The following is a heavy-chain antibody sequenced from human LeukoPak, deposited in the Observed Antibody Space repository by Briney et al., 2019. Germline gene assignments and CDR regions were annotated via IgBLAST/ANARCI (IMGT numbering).Heavy chain of an antibody. CDR3: VKNQEIAAAVYYFDY. CDR1: GFTFSSYA. Sequence: PGGSLRLSCSASGFTFSSYATHWVRQAPGKGLEYVSAISSNGGSTYYADSVKGRFTISRDNSKNTLYLQMSSLRAEDTAVYYCVKNQEIAAAVYYFDYWGQGTLVTVSS. J-gene: IGHJ4*02. CDR2: ISSNGGST. D-gene: IGHD6-13*01. V-gene: IGHV3-64D*09.